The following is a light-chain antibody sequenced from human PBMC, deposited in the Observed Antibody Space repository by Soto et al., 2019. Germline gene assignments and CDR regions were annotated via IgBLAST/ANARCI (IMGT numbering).Light chain of an antibody. Sequence: QSVLTQPASVSGSPGQSITISCTGTTSDLGAYSYVSWYQQHPGKAPKLMIYDVSNRPSGVSNRYSGSKSGNTASLTISGLQAEDEADYYCSSYTSSSIVVFGGGTKLTVL. CDR1: TSDLGAYSY. CDR2: DVS. CDR3: SSYTSSSIVV. V-gene: IGLV2-14*03. J-gene: IGLJ2*01.